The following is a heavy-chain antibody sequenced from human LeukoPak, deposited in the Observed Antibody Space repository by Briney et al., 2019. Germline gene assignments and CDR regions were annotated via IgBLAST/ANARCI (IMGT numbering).Heavy chain of an antibody. CDR3: ARHKEESGAYRPNDY. J-gene: IGHJ4*02. D-gene: IGHD1-1*01. Sequence: KPSETLSLTCTVSGVSISSFYRSWIRQPPGKGLEWIAFIYYTGSTTYNPSLKRRVTMSVDTSKNQFSLKLSSVTAADTAVYYCARHKEESGAYRPNDYWGQGTLVTVSS. CDR1: GVSISSFY. V-gene: IGHV4-59*08. CDR2: IYYTGST.